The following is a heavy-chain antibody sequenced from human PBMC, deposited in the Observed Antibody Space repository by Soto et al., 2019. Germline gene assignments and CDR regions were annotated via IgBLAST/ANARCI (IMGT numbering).Heavy chain of an antibody. CDR3: ARHPERIAQIGWFDP. CDR2: IWYDGSIK. CDR1: GFPFNNHG. J-gene: IGHJ5*02. Sequence: PGGSLRLSCAASGFPFNNHGMHWVRQAPGEGLQWLAVIWYDGSIKYYADSVKGRFTISRDNAKNSLYLQMNSLRAEDTAVYYCARHPERIAQIGWFDPWGQGTLVTVSS. V-gene: IGHV3-30*12. D-gene: IGHD6-13*01.